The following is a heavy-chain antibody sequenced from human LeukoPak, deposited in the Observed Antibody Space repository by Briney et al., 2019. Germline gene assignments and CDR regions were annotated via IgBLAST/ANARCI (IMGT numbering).Heavy chain of an antibody. CDR1: GFTFSSYS. CDR2: ISSSSSYI. J-gene: IGHJ4*02. Sequence: PGGSLRLSCAASGFTFSSYSMNWVRPAPGKGLEWVSSISSSSSYIYYADSVKGRFTISRDNAKNSLYLQMNSLRAEDTAVYYCAREGSGASLAYYFDYWGQGTLVTVSS. D-gene: IGHD6-19*01. V-gene: IGHV3-21*01. CDR3: AREGSGASLAYYFDY.